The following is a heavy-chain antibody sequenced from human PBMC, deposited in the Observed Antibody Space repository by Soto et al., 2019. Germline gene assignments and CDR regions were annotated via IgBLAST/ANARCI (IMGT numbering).Heavy chain of an antibody. Sequence: SETLSLTCTVSGGSIRSSDYYWAGIRQPPGKGLEWIGYIYYSGSANYNPSLKSRVTISVDTSRNQFSLKLNSVTAADTAVYYCARATYYSDTGGSPPLDYWGQGTLVTVS. D-gene: IGHD3-22*01. J-gene: IGHJ4*02. CDR2: IYYSGSA. CDR1: GGSIRSSDYY. CDR3: ARATYYSDTGGSPPLDY. V-gene: IGHV4-30-4*01.